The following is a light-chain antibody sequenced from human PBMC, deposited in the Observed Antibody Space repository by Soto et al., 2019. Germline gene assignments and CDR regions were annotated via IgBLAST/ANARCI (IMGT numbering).Light chain of an antibody. Sequence: DIQMTQSPSTLSGSVGDRVTITCRASQTIISLLSWYQQKPWKAPKLLIYKASTLKSGVPSRFSGSGSGTEFTLTISSLQPDDFATYYCQHYNSYSEAFGQGTKVDIK. J-gene: IGKJ1*01. CDR3: QHYNSYSEA. V-gene: IGKV1-5*03. CDR1: QTIISL. CDR2: KAS.